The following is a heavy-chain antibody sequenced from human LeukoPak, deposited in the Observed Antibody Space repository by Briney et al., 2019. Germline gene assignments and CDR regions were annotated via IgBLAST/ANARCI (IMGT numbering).Heavy chain of an antibody. CDR2: IGTSSSTI. CDR1: GITFSASG. D-gene: IGHD6-25*01. Sequence: GGSLRLSCAASGITFSASGMHWVRQPPGKGLEWVSNIGTSSSTIYYADSVKGRFTISRDNAKNSLYLQMNRLRADDTAVYYCARFAAGGSYYYMDVWGKGTTVTVSS. V-gene: IGHV3-48*01. CDR3: ARFAAGGSYYYMDV. J-gene: IGHJ6*03.